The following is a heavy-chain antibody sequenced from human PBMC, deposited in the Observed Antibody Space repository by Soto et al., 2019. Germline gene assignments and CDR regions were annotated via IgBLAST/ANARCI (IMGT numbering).Heavy chain of an antibody. CDR3: ASRTLISGSPIPFHY. V-gene: IGHV3-7*01. CDR1: GFTFSGYW. CDR2: IKEDGGEK. Sequence: GGSLRLSCEASGFTFSGYWMSWVRQTPGKGLEWVASIKEDGGEKNYLDSAKGRFTISRDNAKNSLYLQMNGLRVEDTAVYYCASRTLISGSPIPFHYWGQGTLVTVSS. J-gene: IGHJ4*02. D-gene: IGHD3-10*01.